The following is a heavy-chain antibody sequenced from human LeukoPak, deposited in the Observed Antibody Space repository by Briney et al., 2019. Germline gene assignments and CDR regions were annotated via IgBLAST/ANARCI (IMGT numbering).Heavy chain of an antibody. V-gene: IGHV3-11*01. CDR1: GFIFSDYY. D-gene: IGHD1-1*01. Sequence: PGGSLRLSCEASGFIFSDYYMSWIRQAPGEGLEWVSYISSSGATIYYADSVKGRFIISRDDAKFSVFLEMNGLRAEDSAVYYCARGGYIDYMDVWGKGTTVTVSS. CDR3: ARGGYIDYMDV. CDR2: ISSSGATI. J-gene: IGHJ6*03.